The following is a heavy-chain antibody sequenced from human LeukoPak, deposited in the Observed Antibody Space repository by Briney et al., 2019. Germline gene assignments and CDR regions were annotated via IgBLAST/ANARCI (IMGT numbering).Heavy chain of an antibody. D-gene: IGHD3-16*02. CDR3: TTDLRS. J-gene: IGHJ4*02. Sequence: KPGGSPRPSCVASGLTFTNAWMTWVRQAPGKGLEWVGRIKSKTDGGTTGYAAPVKGRFTISRDDSKNTLYLQMNRLKTEDTALYYCTTDLRSWGQGALVTVSS. CDR2: IKSKTDGGTT. V-gene: IGHV3-15*01. CDR1: GLTFTNAW.